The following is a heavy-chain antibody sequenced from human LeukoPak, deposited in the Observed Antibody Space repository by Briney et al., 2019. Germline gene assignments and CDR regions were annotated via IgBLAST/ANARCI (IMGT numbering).Heavy chain of an antibody. J-gene: IGHJ4*02. CDR3: ARDPTTVVTLPYYFDF. V-gene: IGHV4-34*01. CDR2: INDRGRT. D-gene: IGHD4-23*01. CDR1: GGSFSGSH. Sequence: SETLSLTCAVHGGSFSGSHWNWICQSPEKGLEWIGEINDRGRTNYNPSLKSRVTLSVDTSKKQFSLKLSSVTAADTAVYFCARDPTTVVTLPYYFDFWGQGTQVTVSS.